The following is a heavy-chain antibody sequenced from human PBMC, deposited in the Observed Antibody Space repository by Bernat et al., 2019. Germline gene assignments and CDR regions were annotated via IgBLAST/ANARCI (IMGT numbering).Heavy chain of an antibody. Sequence: QVQLVEAGGGVVQPGGSLRLSCAASGFTFSSYAMHWVRQAPGKGLEWVAVISYDGSNKYYADSVKGRFTISRDNSKNTLYLQMNSLRAEDTAVYYCARDGGAYGYYGMDVWGQGTTVTVSS. CDR1: GFTFSSYA. D-gene: IGHD4-17*01. CDR3: ARDGGAYGYYGMDV. CDR2: ISYDGSNK. V-gene: IGHV3-30-3*01. J-gene: IGHJ6*02.